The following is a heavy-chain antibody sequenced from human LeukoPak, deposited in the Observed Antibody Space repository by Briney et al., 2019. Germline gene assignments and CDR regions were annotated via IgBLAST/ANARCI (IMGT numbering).Heavy chain of an antibody. CDR3: AREGCSSTSCYFFDY. CDR2: IKQDGSEK. D-gene: IGHD2-2*01. V-gene: IGHV3-7*03. CDR1: GFTFSSYW. J-gene: IGHJ4*02. Sequence: GGSLRLSCAASGFTFSSYWMSWVRQAPGKGLEWVANIKQDGSEKYYVDPVKGRFTISRDNAKNSLYLQMNSLRAEDTAVYYCAREGCSSTSCYFFDYWGQGTLVTVSS.